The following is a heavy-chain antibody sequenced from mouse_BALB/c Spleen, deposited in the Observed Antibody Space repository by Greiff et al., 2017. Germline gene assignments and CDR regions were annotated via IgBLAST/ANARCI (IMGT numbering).Heavy chain of an antibody. J-gene: IGHJ3*01. V-gene: IGHV12-3*02. D-gene: IGHD2-10*01. CDR1: GFPITSGFY. CDR3: AGEAYYGNYGAY. CDR2: ITHSGET. Sequence: VQLQESGPGLVKPSQSLFLACSITGFPITSGFYWIWIRQSPGKPLEWMGYITHSGETFYNPSLQSPISITRETSKNQFFLQLNSVTTEDTAMYYCAGEAYYGNYGAYWGQGTLVTVSA.